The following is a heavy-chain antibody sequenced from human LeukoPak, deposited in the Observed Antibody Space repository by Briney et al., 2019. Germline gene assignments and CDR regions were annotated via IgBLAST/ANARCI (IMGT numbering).Heavy chain of an antibody. CDR2: VSANSGNT. V-gene: IGHV1-18*01. J-gene: IGHJ4*02. CDR3: ARDVNYAFDY. CDR1: GYSFTRNG. Sequence: ASVKVSCKPSGYSFTRNGISWVRQAPGQGLEWMAWVSANSGNTNYAQNFQGRVTLTTDTSTSTAYMELRSLRSDDTAVYYCARDVNYAFDYWGQGTLVTVSS. D-gene: IGHD3-16*01.